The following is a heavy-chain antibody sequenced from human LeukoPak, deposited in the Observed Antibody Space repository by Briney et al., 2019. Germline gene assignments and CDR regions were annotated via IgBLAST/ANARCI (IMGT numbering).Heavy chain of an antibody. CDR3: AREVMDNLRFDY. CDR2: INPSGGDT. V-gene: IGHV1-46*01. Sequence: ASVKVSCKASGYTFTSYYMHWVRQAPGQGLEWTGIINPSGGDTSYAQKFQGRLTMTRDTSTNTVYMELTSLRSEDTAVYYCAREVMDNLRFDYWGQGTLVTVSS. J-gene: IGHJ4*02. CDR1: GYTFTSYY. D-gene: IGHD1-14*01.